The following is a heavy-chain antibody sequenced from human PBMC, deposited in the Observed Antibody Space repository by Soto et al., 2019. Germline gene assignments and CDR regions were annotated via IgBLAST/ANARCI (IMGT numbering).Heavy chain of an antibody. CDR3: GRDYRLDIDL. D-gene: IGHD2-2*03. J-gene: IGHJ3*01. V-gene: IGHV3-48*02. CDR1: GFTFSSHH. CDR2: IRDNSATR. Sequence: EVQLVESGGGLVKPGGSLRLSCVASGFTFSSHHMQWARQAPGKGLEWVSYIRDNSATRYYADSVRGRFTISRDNAQNSVFLQMNSLRDEDTAVYYCGRDYRLDIDLWGQGTIVTVSS.